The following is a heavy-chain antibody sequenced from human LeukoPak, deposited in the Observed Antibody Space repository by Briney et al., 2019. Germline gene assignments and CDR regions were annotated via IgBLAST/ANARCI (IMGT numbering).Heavy chain of an antibody. CDR2: ISGSGGGT. Sequence: GGSLRLSCAASGFTFSSYAMSWVRQAPGKGLEWVSAISGSGGGTYYADSVKGRFTIPRDTSKNTLYLQMNSLRAEDTAVYYCAKDPRTLDAFDIWGQGTMVTVSS. V-gene: IGHV3-23*01. CDR3: AKDPRTLDAFDI. J-gene: IGHJ3*02. CDR1: GFTFSSYA.